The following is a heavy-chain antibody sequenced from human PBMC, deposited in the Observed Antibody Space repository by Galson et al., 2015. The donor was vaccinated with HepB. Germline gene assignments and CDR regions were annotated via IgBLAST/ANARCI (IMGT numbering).Heavy chain of an antibody. J-gene: IGHJ4*02. Sequence: SLRLSCAASGFTFSNSAMSWVRQAPGKGLEWVSAVSGSGDSTYYADFVKGRFTISRDNSKNTLYLQMNSLRAEDTAVYYCAKERLLAATQYYFDYWGQGSLVTVSS. CDR2: VSGSGDST. V-gene: IGHV3-23*01. CDR3: AKERLLAATQYYFDY. CDR1: GFTFSNSA. D-gene: IGHD1-26*01.